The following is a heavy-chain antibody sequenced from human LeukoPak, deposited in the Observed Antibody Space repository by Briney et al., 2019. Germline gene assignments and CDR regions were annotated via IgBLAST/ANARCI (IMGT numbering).Heavy chain of an antibody. CDR2: TSYGGNAK. D-gene: IGHD1-26*01. CDR1: GFTFRSYS. CDR3: ARDRGYSGSPRGYFDY. Sequence: GGSLRLSCGASGFTFRSYSMHWVRQAPGKGLEWVAVTSYGGNAKYYADSVKGRFTISRDNSKNTLYLEMNSLRAEDTAVYYCARDRGYSGSPRGYFDYWGQGTLVTVSS. J-gene: IGHJ4*02. V-gene: IGHV3-30*04.